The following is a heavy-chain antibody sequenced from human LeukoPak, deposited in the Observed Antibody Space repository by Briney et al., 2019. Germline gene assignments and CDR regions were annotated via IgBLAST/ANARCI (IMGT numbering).Heavy chain of an antibody. D-gene: IGHD3-22*01. CDR2: ISWNSGSI. Sequence: GGSLRLSCAASGFTFDDYAMHWVRHAPGKGLEWVSGISWNSGSIGYADSVKGRFTISRDNAKNSLYLQMNSLRAEDTALYYCATTYDSSGYWGAFDIWGQGTMVAVSS. CDR3: ATTYDSSGYWGAFDI. J-gene: IGHJ3*02. V-gene: IGHV3-9*01. CDR1: GFTFDDYA.